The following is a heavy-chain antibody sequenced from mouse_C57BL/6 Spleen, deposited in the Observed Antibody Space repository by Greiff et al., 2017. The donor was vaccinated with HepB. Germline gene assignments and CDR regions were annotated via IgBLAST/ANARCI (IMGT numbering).Heavy chain of an antibody. Sequence: DVHLVESGGGLVQPKGSLKLSCAASGFSFNTYAMNWVRQAPGKGLEWVARIRSKSNNYATYSAASVKDRFNNSREDSESMLYLQMNNLKTEDTAMYYCVRHEGNLWFAYWGQGTLVTVSA. CDR3: VRHEGNLWFAY. CDR2: IRSKSNNYAT. CDR1: GFSFNTYA. D-gene: IGHD2-1*01. J-gene: IGHJ3*01. V-gene: IGHV10-1*01.